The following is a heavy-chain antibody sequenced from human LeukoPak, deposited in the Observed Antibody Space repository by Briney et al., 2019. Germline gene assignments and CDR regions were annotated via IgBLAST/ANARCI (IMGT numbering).Heavy chain of an antibody. CDR3: AKNHVTVPNGDWFGP. Sequence: GGSLRLSCAASGFTFSTYWMTWVRQAPGKGLEWVANIKWDGIETYYVDSVKGRFAIFRNNAKNSLYLQMNNLRDEDTAVYYCAKNHVTVPNGDWFGPWGQGTLVTVSS. V-gene: IGHV3-7*01. J-gene: IGHJ5*02. CDR1: GFTFSTYW. CDR2: IKWDGIET. D-gene: IGHD4-11*01.